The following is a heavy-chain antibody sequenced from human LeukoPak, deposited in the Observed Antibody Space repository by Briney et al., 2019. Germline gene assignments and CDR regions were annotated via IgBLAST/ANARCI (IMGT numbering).Heavy chain of an antibody. CDR2: INPNSGGT. Sequence: ASVKVSCKASGYTFTGYYMHWVRQAPGQGLEWMGWINPNSGGTNYAQKFQGRVTMTRDTSISTAYMELRSLRSDDTAVYYCARVPYSSRDFDYWGQGTLVTVSS. J-gene: IGHJ4*02. CDR1: GYTFTGYY. V-gene: IGHV1-2*02. CDR3: ARVPYSSRDFDY. D-gene: IGHD6-19*01.